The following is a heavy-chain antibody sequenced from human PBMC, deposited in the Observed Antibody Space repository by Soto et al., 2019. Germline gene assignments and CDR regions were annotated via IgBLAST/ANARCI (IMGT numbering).Heavy chain of an antibody. D-gene: IGHD2-15*01. CDR2: LIRMFDRA. J-gene: IGHJ4*02. Sequence: EASVKVSCNAPGGTFTSYTVDWVRQAPGQGLEWGGGLIRMFDRANYAERFRGRVMITADEATNTASMDLCSLTSADAAVYFCSRSLGRHPSETPRGHSFGAGTLFPFGQRGQRT. V-gene: IGHV1-69*13. CDR3: SRSLGRHPSETPRGHSFGAGTLFPFGQ. CDR1: GGTFTSYT.